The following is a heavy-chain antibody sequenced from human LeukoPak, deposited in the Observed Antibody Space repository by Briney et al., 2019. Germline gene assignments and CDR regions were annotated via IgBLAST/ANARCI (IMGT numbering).Heavy chain of an antibody. J-gene: IGHJ4*02. Sequence: PGGSLRLSCAASGFTFSSYGMHWVRQAPGKGLEWVAVISYDGSNKYYADSVKGRFTISRDNSKNTLYLQMNSLRAEDTAVYYCAKEQLVALAIDYWGQGTLVTVSS. CDR1: GFTFSSYG. V-gene: IGHV3-30*18. D-gene: IGHD6-13*01. CDR3: AKEQLVALAIDY. CDR2: ISYDGSNK.